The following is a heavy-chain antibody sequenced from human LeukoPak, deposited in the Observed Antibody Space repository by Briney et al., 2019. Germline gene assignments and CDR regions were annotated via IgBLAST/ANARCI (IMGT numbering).Heavy chain of an antibody. V-gene: IGHV3-30*03. J-gene: IGHJ4*02. CDR1: GFSFSNHG. Sequence: GTSLRLSCVASGFSFSNHGMHWVRQAPGKGLEWVPVIASDGGAKFYADSVKGRFTLSRDNSKNMFFLQMNFLTVEDTAIYYCAREATWGQWYFDHWGQGTPVTVSS. CDR3: AREATWGQWYFDH. CDR2: IASDGGAK. D-gene: IGHD6-19*01.